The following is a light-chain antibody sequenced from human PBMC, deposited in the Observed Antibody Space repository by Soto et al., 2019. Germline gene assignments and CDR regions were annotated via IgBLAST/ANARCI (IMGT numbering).Light chain of an antibody. CDR3: QQYNNWPIT. CDR2: RAS. V-gene: IGKV3-15*01. CDR1: QSVGSD. J-gene: IGKJ5*01. Sequence: ERVLMQSPATLSVSPGERAILSCRASQSVGSDLAWYQQKPGQASRLLIYRASTRATDTPDRFSGSGSGTEFTLTISSLQSEDIAVYSCQQYNNWPITFGQGTRLEIK.